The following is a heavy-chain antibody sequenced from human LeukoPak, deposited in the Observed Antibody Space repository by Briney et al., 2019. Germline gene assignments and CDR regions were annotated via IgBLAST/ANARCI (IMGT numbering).Heavy chain of an antibody. CDR1: GYTFTSYS. Sequence: ASVTVSCKASGYTFTSYSIHWVRQAPGQGLEWMGMINPSGGSTSYAQKFQGRVTMTRDTSTSTVYMELSTLRSEDTAVYYCARVAYSDYGWEDYWGQGNLVTVSP. CDR3: ARVAYSDYGWEDY. J-gene: IGHJ4*02. CDR2: INPSGGST. V-gene: IGHV1-46*01. D-gene: IGHD5-12*01.